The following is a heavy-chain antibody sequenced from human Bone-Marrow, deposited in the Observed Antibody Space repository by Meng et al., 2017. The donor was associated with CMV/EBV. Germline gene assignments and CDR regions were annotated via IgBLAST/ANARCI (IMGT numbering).Heavy chain of an antibody. D-gene: IGHD2-21*01. V-gene: IGHV1-46*01. J-gene: IGHJ4*02. CDR3: ARVESVIATPGGYY. CDR2: INPTSGST. CDR1: GYTFISYY. Sequence: ASVKVSCKASGYTFISYYMYWVRQAPGQGLEWMGIINPTSGSTTYAQKFRGRITMTRDTSTSTAYMELRSLRSDDTAVYYCARVESVIATPGGYYWGQGTLVTVSS.